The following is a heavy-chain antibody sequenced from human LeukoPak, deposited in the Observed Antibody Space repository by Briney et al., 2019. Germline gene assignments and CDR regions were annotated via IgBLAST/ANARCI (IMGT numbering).Heavy chain of an antibody. CDR2: IRSDGTTK. D-gene: IGHD1-14*01. CDR3: AKDLPKPYFDY. V-gene: IGHV3-30*02. Sequence: GGSLRLSCAASGFTFGTYGMDWVRQAPGKGLEWVAFIRSDGTTKYYADSVRGRFTISRDNSKNTLYLQMNSLRDEDTAVYYCAKDLPKPYFDYWGQGTLVAVSS. J-gene: IGHJ4*02. CDR1: GFTFGTYG.